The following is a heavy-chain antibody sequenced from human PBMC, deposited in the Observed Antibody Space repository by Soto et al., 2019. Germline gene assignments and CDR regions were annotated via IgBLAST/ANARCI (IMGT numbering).Heavy chain of an antibody. J-gene: IGHJ6*03. CDR1: EFTFSNNW. Sequence: EVQLVESGGGLVQPGGSLRLSCAASEFTFSNNWRHWVRQAPGEGLVWVSRLNSGGSTTNYADSVKGRFTISRDNAKNTLYLQMNSLRAEDTAVYYCVRGGRLAYYMDVWGKGATVTVSS. CDR3: VRGGRLAYYMDV. V-gene: IGHV3-74*01. CDR2: LNSGGSTT. D-gene: IGHD3-3*02.